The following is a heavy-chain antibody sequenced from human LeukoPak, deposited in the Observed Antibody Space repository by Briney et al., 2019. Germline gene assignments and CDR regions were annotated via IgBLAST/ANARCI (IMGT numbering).Heavy chain of an antibody. Sequence: PSETLSLTCTVSGDSISSTNYYWGWIRQPPGKGLEWIGSIYYSGSTYYNPSLESRVTISVDTSKNQFSLKLSSVTAADTAVYYCARHEQQLVNWFDPWGQGTLVTVSS. J-gene: IGHJ5*02. V-gene: IGHV4-39*01. D-gene: IGHD6-13*01. CDR3: ARHEQQLVNWFDP. CDR2: IYYSGST. CDR1: GDSISSTNYY.